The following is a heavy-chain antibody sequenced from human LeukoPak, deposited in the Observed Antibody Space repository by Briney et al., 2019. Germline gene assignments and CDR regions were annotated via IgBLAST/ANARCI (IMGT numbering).Heavy chain of an antibody. CDR1: GFIFNTYA. J-gene: IGHJ4*02. CDR2: VSGSGDST. D-gene: IGHD3-22*01. Sequence: GGSLRLSCAASGFIFNTYAVTWDRQAPGKGLEWVSSVSGSGDSTYYAESVKGRFSVSRDNSKNMLYLQMSSLRADDTAVYYCATTKWFIGYWGQGTLVTVSS. V-gene: IGHV3-23*01. CDR3: ATTKWFIGY.